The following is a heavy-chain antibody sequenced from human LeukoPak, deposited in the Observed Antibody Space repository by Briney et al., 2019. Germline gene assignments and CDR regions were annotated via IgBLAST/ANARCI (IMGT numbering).Heavy chain of an antibody. CDR2: IYGGGST. D-gene: IGHD3-10*01. CDR1: GLSVSSNF. J-gene: IGHJ5*02. CDR3: AKDGPWGSGSYYINWFDP. Sequence: GGSLRLSCAATGLSVSSNFMSWVRQAPGKGLEWVSVIYGGGSTYYADSVKGRFTISRDTPKNTLYLQMNSLRAEDTAVYYCAKDGPWGSGSYYINWFDPWGQGTLITVSS. V-gene: IGHV3-53*01.